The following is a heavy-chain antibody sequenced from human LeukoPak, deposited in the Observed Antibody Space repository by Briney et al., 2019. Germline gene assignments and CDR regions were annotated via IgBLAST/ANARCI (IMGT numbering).Heavy chain of an antibody. J-gene: IGHJ4*02. CDR2: ISAYNGNT. CDR1: GYTFTSYG. CDR3: ARKPSYYDILTGYDY. Sequence: ASVKVSCKASGYTFTSYGIGWVRQAPGQGLEWMGWISAYNGNTNYAQKLQGRVTMTTDTSTSTAYMELRSLRSDDTAVYYCARKPSYYDILTGYDYWGQGTLVTVSS. V-gene: IGHV1-18*01. D-gene: IGHD3-9*01.